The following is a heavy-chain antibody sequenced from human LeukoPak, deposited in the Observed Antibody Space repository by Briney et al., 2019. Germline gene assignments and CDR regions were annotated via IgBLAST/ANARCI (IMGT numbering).Heavy chain of an antibody. V-gene: IGHV3-30*18. CDR2: ISYDGSNK. Sequence: GGSLRLSCAASGLTFSSYGMHWVRQAPGKGLEWVAVISYDGSNKYYADSVKGRFTISRDNSKNTLYLQMNSLRAEDTAVYYCAKDGSLWFGSRGSFFDYWGQGTLVTVSS. J-gene: IGHJ4*02. CDR3: AKDGSLWFGSRGSFFDY. CDR1: GLTFSSYG. D-gene: IGHD3-10*01.